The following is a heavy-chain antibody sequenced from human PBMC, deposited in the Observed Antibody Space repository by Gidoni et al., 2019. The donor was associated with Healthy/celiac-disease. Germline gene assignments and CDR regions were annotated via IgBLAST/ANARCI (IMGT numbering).Heavy chain of an antibody. Sequence: QVQLVQSGAEVQKPGSSVKVSCQASGGTFSSYAISWVRQAPGQGLEWMGGIFPIFGTANYAQKFQGRVTITADESTSTAYMELSSLRSEDTAVYYCARPHCSGGSCYSYYFDYWGQGTLVTVSS. CDR2: IFPIFGTA. J-gene: IGHJ4*02. D-gene: IGHD2-15*01. CDR1: GGTFSSYA. V-gene: IGHV1-69*01. CDR3: ARPHCSGGSCYSYYFDY.